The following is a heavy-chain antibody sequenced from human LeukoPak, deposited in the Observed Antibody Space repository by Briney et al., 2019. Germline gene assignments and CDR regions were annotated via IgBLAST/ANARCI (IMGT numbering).Heavy chain of an antibody. CDR3: ASAKPKYYYYGMDV. J-gene: IGHJ6*02. Sequence: ASVKVSCKASGYTFTSYAMHWVRQAPGQGLEWMGGIIPIFGTANYAQKFQGRVTITADESTSTAYMELSSLRSEDTAVYYCASAKPKYYYYGMDVWGQGTTVTVSS. V-gene: IGHV1-69*13. CDR2: IIPIFGTA. D-gene: IGHD1-14*01. CDR1: GYTFTSYA.